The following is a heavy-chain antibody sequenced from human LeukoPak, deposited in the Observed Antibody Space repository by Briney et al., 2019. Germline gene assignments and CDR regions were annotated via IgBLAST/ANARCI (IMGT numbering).Heavy chain of an antibody. D-gene: IGHD3-22*01. CDR2: INPNSGGT. V-gene: IGHV1-2*02. Sequence: ASVKVSCKASGYTFTSYAMNWVRQAPGQGLEWMGWINPNSGGTNYAQKFQGRVTMTRDTSIITAYMELSRLRSDDTAVYYCAGGQPYYYDSSGLPSPNFDYWGQGTLVTVSS. CDR3: AGGQPYYYDSSGLPSPNFDY. CDR1: GYTFTSYA. J-gene: IGHJ4*02.